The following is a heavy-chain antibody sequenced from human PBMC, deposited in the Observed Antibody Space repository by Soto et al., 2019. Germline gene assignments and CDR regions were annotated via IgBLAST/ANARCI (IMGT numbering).Heavy chain of an antibody. D-gene: IGHD3-22*01. CDR1: GFTFSSYA. Sequence: GGSLRLSCAASGFTFSSYAMSWVRQAPGKGLEWVSAISGSGGSTYYADSVKGRFAISRDNSKNTLYLQMNSLRAEDTAVYYCAKGGYYYDSSGSKNKYYFDYWGQGTLVTVSS. CDR3: AKGGYYYDSSGSKNKYYFDY. J-gene: IGHJ4*02. V-gene: IGHV3-23*01. CDR2: ISGSGGST.